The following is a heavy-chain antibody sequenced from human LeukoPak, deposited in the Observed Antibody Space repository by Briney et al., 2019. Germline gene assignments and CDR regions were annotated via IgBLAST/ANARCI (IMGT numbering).Heavy chain of an antibody. D-gene: IGHD4-17*01. Sequence: GGSLRLSCAAPGFTVSTNYMNWVRQAPGKGLEWVSVIYSGGSTYYADSVKGRFTISRDNSKNTLYLQMNSLRAEDTAVYYCARDTVTTFRFRDYYYYGMDVWGQGTTVTVSS. CDR3: ARDTVTTFRFRDYYYYGMDV. CDR2: IYSGGST. CDR1: GFTVSTNY. J-gene: IGHJ6*02. V-gene: IGHV3-53*01.